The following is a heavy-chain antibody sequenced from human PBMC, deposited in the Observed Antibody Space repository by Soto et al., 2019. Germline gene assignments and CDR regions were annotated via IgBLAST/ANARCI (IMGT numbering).Heavy chain of an antibody. Sequence: SETLSLTCTVSGGSISSYYWSWIRQPPGKGLEWIGYIYYSGSTNYNPPLKGRVTISVDTSKNQFSLKLSSVTAADTAVYYCARASYYDSSGYYYRFDYWGQGTLVTVSS. D-gene: IGHD3-22*01. CDR3: ARASYYDSSGYYYRFDY. CDR1: GGSISSYY. CDR2: IYYSGST. J-gene: IGHJ4*02. V-gene: IGHV4-59*01.